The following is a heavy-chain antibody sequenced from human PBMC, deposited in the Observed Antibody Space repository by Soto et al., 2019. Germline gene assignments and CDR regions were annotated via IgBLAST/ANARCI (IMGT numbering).Heavy chain of an antibody. Sequence: SETLSLTCTVSGGSIGSYYWSWIRQPPGKGLEWIGYIYYSGSTNYNPSLKSRVTISVDTSKNQFSLKLSSVTAADTAVYYCARDNAVRSYYYYYGMDVWGQGTTVTVSS. V-gene: IGHV4-59*01. CDR2: IYYSGST. CDR1: GGSIGSYY. CDR3: ARDNAVRSYYYYYGMDV. J-gene: IGHJ6*02.